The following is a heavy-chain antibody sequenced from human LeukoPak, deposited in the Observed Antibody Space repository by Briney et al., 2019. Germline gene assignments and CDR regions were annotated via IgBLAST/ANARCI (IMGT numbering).Heavy chain of an antibody. V-gene: IGHV4-34*01. D-gene: IGHD1-7*01. CDR2: INHSGST. CDR3: ASGGTTEDFDY. Sequence: SETLSLTCAVYGGSFSGYYWSWIRQPPGKGLEWIGEINHSGSTNYNPSLKSRATISVDTSKNQFSLKLSSVTAADTAVYYCASGGTTEDFDYWGQGTLVTVSS. CDR1: GGSFSGYY. J-gene: IGHJ4*02.